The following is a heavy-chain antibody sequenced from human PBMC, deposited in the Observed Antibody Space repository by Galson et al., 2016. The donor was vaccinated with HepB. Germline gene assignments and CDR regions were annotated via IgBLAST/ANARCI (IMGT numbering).Heavy chain of an antibody. D-gene: IGHD3-22*01. CDR1: GFTFSSYS. Sequence: SLRLSCAVSGFTFSSYSMNWVRQAPGKGLEWVSSTASNSRYINYADSVKGRFTMSRDNAKNSLYLQMNSLRAEDTAVYYCARERNYYDSSGYYYDYFDYWGQGTLVTVSS. V-gene: IGHV3-21*01. CDR3: ARERNYYDSSGYYYDYFDY. CDR2: TASNSRYI. J-gene: IGHJ4*02.